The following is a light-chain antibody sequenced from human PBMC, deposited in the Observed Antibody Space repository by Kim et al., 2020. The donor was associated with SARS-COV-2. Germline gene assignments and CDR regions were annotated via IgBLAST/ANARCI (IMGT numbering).Light chain of an antibody. CDR2: DAS. Sequence: EVVLTQSPATLSLSPGERATLSCWASQSITTYLAWYQQKPGQPPRLLIYDASHRATGIPARFSGSGSGTDFTLTISSLEPEDFAVYYCHQRSNWPWAFGQGTKLEIK. V-gene: IGKV3-11*01. CDR1: QSITTY. J-gene: IGKJ1*01. CDR3: HQRSNWPWA.